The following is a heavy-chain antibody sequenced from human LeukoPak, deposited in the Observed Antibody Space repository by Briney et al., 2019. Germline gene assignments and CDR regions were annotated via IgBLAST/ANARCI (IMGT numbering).Heavy chain of an antibody. D-gene: IGHD6-13*01. CDR3: ARDPATFIAAAGTGWFDP. CDR2: IYTSGST. Sequence: SETLSLTCTVSGGSINSYYWSWIRQPAGKGLEWIGRIYTSGSTNYNPSLKSRVTMSVDTSKNQFSLKLSSVTAADTAVYYCARDPATFIAAAGTGWFDPWGQGTLVTVSS. CDR1: GGSINSYY. J-gene: IGHJ5*02. V-gene: IGHV4-4*07.